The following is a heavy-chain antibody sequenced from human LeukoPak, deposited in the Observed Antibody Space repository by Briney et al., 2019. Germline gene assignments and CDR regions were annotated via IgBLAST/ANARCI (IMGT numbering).Heavy chain of an antibody. CDR1: GGSISSSSYY. J-gene: IGHJ5*02. V-gene: IGHV4-39*07. CDR3: ATGKNWFDP. Sequence: SETLSLTCTVSGGSISSSSYYWGWIRQPPGKGLEWIGSMYHTGSTYYNPSLKSRVTISVDTSKNQFSLKLSSVTAADTAVYYCATGKNWFDPWGQGTLVTVSS. CDR2: MYHTGST.